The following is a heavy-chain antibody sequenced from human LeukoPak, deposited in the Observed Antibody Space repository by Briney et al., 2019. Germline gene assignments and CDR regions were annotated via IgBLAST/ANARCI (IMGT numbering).Heavy chain of an antibody. V-gene: IGHV3-49*03. Sequence: SGGSLRLSCTASGFTFGDDAMSWFRQAPGKRLEWVGFIRSKAYGGTTEYAASVKGRFTISRDASKSIAYLQMNSLKTEDTAVYYCTRDYGDYAHFDYWGQGTLVTVSS. D-gene: IGHD4-17*01. CDR2: IRSKAYGGTT. CDR3: TRDYGDYAHFDY. CDR1: GFTFGDDA. J-gene: IGHJ4*02.